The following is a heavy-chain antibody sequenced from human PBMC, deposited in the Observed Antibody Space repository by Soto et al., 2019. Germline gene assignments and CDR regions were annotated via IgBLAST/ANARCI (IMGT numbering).Heavy chain of an antibody. CDR3: ARDPGRGAAAGTTEYYYGMDV. CDR1: GFTFSSYG. CDR2: IWYDGSNK. J-gene: IGHJ6*02. Sequence: QVQLVESGGGVVQPGRSLRLSCAASGFTFSSYGMHWVRQAPGKGLEWVAVIWYDGSNKYYADSVKGRFTISRDNSKNTLYLQMNSLRAEDTAVYYCARDPGRGAAAGTTEYYYGMDVWGQGTTVTVSS. V-gene: IGHV3-33*01. D-gene: IGHD6-13*01.